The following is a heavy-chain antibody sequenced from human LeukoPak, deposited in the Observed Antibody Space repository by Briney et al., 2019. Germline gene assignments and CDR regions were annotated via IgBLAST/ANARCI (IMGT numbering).Heavy chain of an antibody. CDR1: GGSISTSSYY. CDR3: ARGSTYASPADY. CDR2: IFYSGNT. Sequence: PSETLSLTCTVSGGSISTSSYYWGWIRQPPRKGLEWIGSIFYSGNTYYNPSLKSRVTISVDTSKNQFSLKLSSVTAADTAVYYCARGSTYASPADYWGQGTLVTVSS. J-gene: IGHJ4*02. D-gene: IGHD2-8*01. V-gene: IGHV4-39*07.